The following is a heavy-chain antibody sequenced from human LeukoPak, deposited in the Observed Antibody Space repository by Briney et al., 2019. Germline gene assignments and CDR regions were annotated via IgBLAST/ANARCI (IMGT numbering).Heavy chain of an antibody. CDR1: GLTFSSYG. CDR2: IRYDANSQ. V-gene: IGHV3-30*02. D-gene: IGHD3-9*01. CDR3: AKDPTGYYFDY. J-gene: IGHJ4*02. Sequence: GGSLRLSCAASGLTFSSYGMHWVRQAPGKGLEWVAFIRYDANSQYYADSVKGRFTISRDNSKNTLYLQMNTLRAEDTAVYYCAKDPTGYYFDYWGQGTLVTVSS.